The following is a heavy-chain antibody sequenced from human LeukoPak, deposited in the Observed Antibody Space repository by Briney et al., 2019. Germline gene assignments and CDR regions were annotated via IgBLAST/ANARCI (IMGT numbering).Heavy chain of an antibody. D-gene: IGHD3-10*01. J-gene: IGHJ6*03. V-gene: IGHV3-30*04. CDR1: GFTFSSYA. CDR3: ARDNELLWFGESYYYIDV. CDR2: ISYDGSNK. Sequence: PGGSLRLSCAASGFTFSSYAMHWVRQAPGKGLEWVAVISYDGSNKYYADSVKGRFTISRDNSKNTLYLQMNSLRAEDTAVYYCARDNELLWFGESYYYIDVWGKGTTVTVSS.